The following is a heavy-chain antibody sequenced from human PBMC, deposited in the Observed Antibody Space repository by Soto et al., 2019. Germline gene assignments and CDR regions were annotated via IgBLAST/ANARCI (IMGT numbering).Heavy chain of an antibody. CDR1: GYTFTSYG. CDR3: ARVAAYYGILTGSFDY. Sequence: QVQLVQSGAEVKKPGASVKVSCKASGYTFTSYGISWVRQAPGQGLEWMGWISAYNGNTNYAQKLQGRVTMTTDPSTSTAYMELRSLRSDDTAVYYCARVAAYYGILTGSFDYWGQGTLVTVSS. V-gene: IGHV1-18*01. J-gene: IGHJ4*02. CDR2: ISAYNGNT. D-gene: IGHD3-9*01.